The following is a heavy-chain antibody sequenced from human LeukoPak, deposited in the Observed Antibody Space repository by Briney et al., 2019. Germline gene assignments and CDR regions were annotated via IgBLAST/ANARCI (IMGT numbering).Heavy chain of an antibody. CDR2: IYYSGST. D-gene: IGHD2-15*01. Sequence: PSETLSLTCTVSGGSISSYYWSWIRQPPGKGLEWIGYIYYSGSTNYNPSLKSRVTISVDTSKNQFSLKLSSVTAADTAVYYCARHSATSRWYFDLWGRGTLVTVSS. CDR3: ARHSATSRWYFDL. J-gene: IGHJ2*01. V-gene: IGHV4-59*08. CDR1: GGSISSYY.